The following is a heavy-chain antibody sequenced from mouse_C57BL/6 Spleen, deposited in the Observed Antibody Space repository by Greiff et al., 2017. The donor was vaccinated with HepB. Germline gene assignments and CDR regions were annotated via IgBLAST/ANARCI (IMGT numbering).Heavy chain of an antibody. CDR2: IYPGDGDT. Sequence: QVHVKQSGPELVKPGASVKISCKASGYAFSSSWMNWVKQRPGKGLEWIGRIYPGDGDTNYNGKFKGKATLTADKSSSTAYMQLSSLTSEDSAVYFCARLLRDWYFDVWGTGTTVTVSS. D-gene: IGHD1-1*01. CDR1: GYAFSSSW. V-gene: IGHV1-82*01. J-gene: IGHJ1*03. CDR3: ARLLRDWYFDV.